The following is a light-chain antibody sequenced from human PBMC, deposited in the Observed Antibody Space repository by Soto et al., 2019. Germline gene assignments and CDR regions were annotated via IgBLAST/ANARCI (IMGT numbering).Light chain of an antibody. Sequence: VMTQAPATLSVSPGERAPLSCRASQTINNNVAWYQLKDGQVPRLVIYGASTRATDIPARFSGSGSGTEFTLTISSLQSEDFAEYHCQQYNNWSITFGQGTRLEIK. CDR3: QQYNNWSIT. CDR2: GAS. J-gene: IGKJ5*01. CDR1: QTINNN. V-gene: IGKV3-15*01.